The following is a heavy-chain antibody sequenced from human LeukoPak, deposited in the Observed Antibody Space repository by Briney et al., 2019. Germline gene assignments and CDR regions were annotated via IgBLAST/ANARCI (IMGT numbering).Heavy chain of an antibody. CDR1: GGSVSSGSYY. CDR3: AREGHQTRNYHFDWLLSTPNYFDY. D-gene: IGHD3-9*01. CDR2: IYYSGST. J-gene: IGHJ4*02. Sequence: KTSETLSLTCTVSGGSVSSGSYYWSWIRQPPGKGLEWIGYIYYSGSTNYNPSLKSRVTMSVDTSKNQFSLKLSSVTAADTAVYYCAREGHQTRNYHFDWLLSTPNYFDYWGQGTLVTVSS. V-gene: IGHV4-61*01.